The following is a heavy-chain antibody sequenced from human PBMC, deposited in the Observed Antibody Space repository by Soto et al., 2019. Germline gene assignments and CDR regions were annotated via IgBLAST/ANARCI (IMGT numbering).Heavy chain of an antibody. Sequence: ASVKVSCKASGYTFTSYAMHWVRQAPGQRLEWMGWINAGNGNTKYSQKFQGRVTITRDTSASTAYMELSSLRSEDTAVYYCARASYYYGSGSNWFDPWGQGTLVTVS. CDR3: ARASYYYGSGSNWFDP. V-gene: IGHV1-3*01. J-gene: IGHJ5*02. CDR1: GYTFTSYA. D-gene: IGHD3-10*01. CDR2: INAGNGNT.